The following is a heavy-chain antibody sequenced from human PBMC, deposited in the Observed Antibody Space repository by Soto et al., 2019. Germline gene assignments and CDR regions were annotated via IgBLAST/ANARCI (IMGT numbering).Heavy chain of an antibody. D-gene: IGHD3-10*01. CDR2: IYYSGST. V-gene: IGHV4-31*03. CDR1: GGSISSGGYY. CDR3: ARGGYYGSGSIDY. J-gene: IGHJ4*02. Sequence: SETLSLTCTVSGGSISSGGYYWSWIRQHPGKGLEWIGYIYYSGSTYYNPSLKSRVTISVDTSKNQFSLKLSSVTAADTAVYYCARGGYYGSGSIDYWGQGTLVTV.